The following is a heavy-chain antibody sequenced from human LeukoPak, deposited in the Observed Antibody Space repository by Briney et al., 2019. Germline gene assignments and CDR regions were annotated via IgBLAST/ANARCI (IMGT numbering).Heavy chain of an antibody. CDR1: GGSFSGYY. D-gene: IGHD6-6*01. Sequence: PSETLSLTCAVYGGSFSGYYWSWIRQPPGKGLEWIGEINHSGSTNYNPSLKSRVTILVDTSKNQFSLKLSSVTAADTAVYYCASPDRDSSVYGMDVWGQGTTVTVSS. J-gene: IGHJ6*02. CDR3: ASPDRDSSVYGMDV. CDR2: INHSGST. V-gene: IGHV4-34*01.